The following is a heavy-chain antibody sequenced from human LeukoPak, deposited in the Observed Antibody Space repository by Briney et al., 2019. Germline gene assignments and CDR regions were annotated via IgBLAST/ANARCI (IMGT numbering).Heavy chain of an antibody. D-gene: IGHD3-22*01. V-gene: IGHV1-18*01. CDR2: ISAYNGNT. CDR1: GYTFTSYG. CDR3: ARDGYYYDSSGYSALLDY. J-gene: IGHJ4*02. Sequence: GASVKVSFKASGYTFTSYGISWVRQAPGQGLEWMGWISAYNGNTNYAQKPQGRVTITTDTSTSTAYMELRSLRSDDTAVYYCARDGYYYDSSGYSALLDYWGQGTLVTVSS.